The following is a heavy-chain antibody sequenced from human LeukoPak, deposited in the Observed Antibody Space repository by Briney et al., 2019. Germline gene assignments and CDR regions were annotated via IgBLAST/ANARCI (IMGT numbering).Heavy chain of an antibody. D-gene: IGHD3-9*01. CDR3: ATKKGRYFDWLSPLDP. Sequence: SETLSLTCAVYGGSFSGYYWSWIRQPPGKGLEWIGEINHSGSTNYNPSLKSRVTISVDTSKNQFSLKLSSVTAADTAVYYCATKKGRYFDWLSPLDPWGQGTLVTVSS. CDR2: INHSGST. CDR1: GGSFSGYY. V-gene: IGHV4-34*01. J-gene: IGHJ5*02.